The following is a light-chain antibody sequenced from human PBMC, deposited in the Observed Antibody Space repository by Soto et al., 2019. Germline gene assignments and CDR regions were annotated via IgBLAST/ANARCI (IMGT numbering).Light chain of an antibody. CDR2: KAS. CDR3: QHSNSYSEA. Sequence: DIQMTQSPSTLSGSVGDRVTITCRASQTISSWLACYQQKPGKAPKLLIYKASTLKSGFPSGVSGSGSGTEFTRTISSLQPAAFATYYCQHSNSYSEAFGQGTKVQLK. J-gene: IGKJ1*01. CDR1: QTISSW. V-gene: IGKV1-5*03.